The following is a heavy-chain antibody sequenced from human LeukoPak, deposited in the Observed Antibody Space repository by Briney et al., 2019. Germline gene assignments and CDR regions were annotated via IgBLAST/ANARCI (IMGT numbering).Heavy chain of an antibody. J-gene: IGHJ4*02. Sequence: PGGSLRLSCAASGFTFSSYEMNWVRQAPGKGLEWVSYISSSGSTIYYADSVKGRFTISRDNAKNSLYLQMNSLRAEDTAVYYCARVDVGATSAYWGQGTLVTVSS. CDR2: ISSSGSTI. CDR1: GFTFSSYE. V-gene: IGHV3-48*03. D-gene: IGHD1-26*01. CDR3: ARVDVGATSAY.